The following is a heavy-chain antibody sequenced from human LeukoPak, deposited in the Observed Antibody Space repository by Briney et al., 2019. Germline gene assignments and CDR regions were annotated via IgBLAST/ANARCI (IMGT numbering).Heavy chain of an antibody. CDR2: IYSGGST. CDR1: GFTFSLYY. Sequence: GGSLRLSCAASGFTFSLYYMTWVRQAPGKGLEWVSVIYSGGSTYYADSVKGRFTISRDNSKNTLYLQMNSLRAEDTAVYYCARDGYYDSGGPRDYWGQGTLVTVSS. D-gene: IGHD3-22*01. CDR3: ARDGYYDSGGPRDY. V-gene: IGHV3-53*01. J-gene: IGHJ4*02.